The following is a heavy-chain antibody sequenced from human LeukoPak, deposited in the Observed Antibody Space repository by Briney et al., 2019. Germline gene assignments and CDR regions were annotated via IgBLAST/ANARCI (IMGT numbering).Heavy chain of an antibody. D-gene: IGHD2-21*01. CDR2: IKQDGSEE. J-gene: IGHJ4*02. Sequence: GGSLRLSCAASGFIFSNYYVTWVRQAPGKGLEWVARIKQDGSEESYVDSAKGRFTISRDDAQNSVHLQMTSLRAEDTAVYYCATYSPTPRRRLDYWGQGTLVTVSS. CDR3: ATYSPTPRRRLDY. CDR1: GFIFSNYY. V-gene: IGHV3-7*01.